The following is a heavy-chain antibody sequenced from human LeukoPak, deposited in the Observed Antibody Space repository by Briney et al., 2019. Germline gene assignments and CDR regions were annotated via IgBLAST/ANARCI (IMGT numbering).Heavy chain of an antibody. CDR1: GFTVSSNY. V-gene: IGHV3-53*01. D-gene: IGHD3-22*01. CDR3: AREAHKNYYDSSGYYLGAFDI. CDR2: IYSGGST. Sequence: GGSLRLSCAASGFTVSSNYMSWVRQAPGKGLEWVSVIYSGGSTYYADSVKGRFTISRDNSKNTLYLQMNSLRAEDTAVYYCAREAHKNYYDSSGYYLGAFDIWGQGTMVTVSS. J-gene: IGHJ3*02.